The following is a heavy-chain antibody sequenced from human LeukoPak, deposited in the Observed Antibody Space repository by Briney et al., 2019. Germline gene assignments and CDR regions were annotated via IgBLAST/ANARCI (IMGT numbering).Heavy chain of an antibody. CDR2: SSYSGSP. V-gene: IGHV4-39*01. CDR1: GGSISSSSYY. CDR3: ARQTGSGLFILP. Sequence: SETLSLTCTVSGGSISSSSYYWAWIRQPPGKGLEWIGSSSYSGSPYYNPSLKSRVTISVDTSQNQFSLRLTSVTAADTAVYYCARQTGSGLFILPGGQGTLVTVSS. J-gene: IGHJ4*02. D-gene: IGHD3/OR15-3a*01.